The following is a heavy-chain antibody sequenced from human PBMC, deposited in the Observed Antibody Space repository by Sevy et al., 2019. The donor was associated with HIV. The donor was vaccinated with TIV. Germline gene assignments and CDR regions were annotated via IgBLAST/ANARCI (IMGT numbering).Heavy chain of an antibody. CDR2: ISWNRGSI. CDR1: GFTFDDYA. Sequence: GGSLKLSCTASGFTFDDYAMHWVRQAPGKGLEWVSGISWNRGSIAYADSVKGRFTISRDNAKNSQYLQMNSLRTEDTALYYCAKDKYGLGSSYYFDYWGQGTLVTVSS. J-gene: IGHJ4*02. V-gene: IGHV3-9*01. CDR3: AKDKYGLGSSYYFDY. D-gene: IGHD3-10*01.